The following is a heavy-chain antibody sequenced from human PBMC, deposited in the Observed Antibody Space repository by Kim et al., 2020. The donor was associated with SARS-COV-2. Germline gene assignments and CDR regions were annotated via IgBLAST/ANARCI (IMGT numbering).Heavy chain of an antibody. CDR1: GYTFTSYA. Sequence: ASVKVSCKASGYTFTSYAMHWVRQAPGQRLEWMGWINAGNGNTKYSQKFQGRVTITRDTSASTAYMELSSLRSEDTAVYYCARVGPCSGGSCYSYYYYYYGMDVWGQGTTVTVSS. D-gene: IGHD2-15*01. CDR2: INAGNGNT. CDR3: ARVGPCSGGSCYSYYYYYYGMDV. V-gene: IGHV1-3*01. J-gene: IGHJ6*02.